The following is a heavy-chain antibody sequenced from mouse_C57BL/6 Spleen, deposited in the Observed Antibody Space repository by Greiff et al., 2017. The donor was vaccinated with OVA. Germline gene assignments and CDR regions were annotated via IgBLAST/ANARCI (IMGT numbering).Heavy chain of an antibody. Sequence: VNLVESGAELVKPGASVKISCKASGYAFSSYWMNWVKQRPGKGLEWIGQIYPGDGDTNYNGKFKGKATLTADKSSSTAYMQLSSLTSEDSAVYFCARPGSSYDYAMDYWGQGTSVTVSS. CDR2: IYPGDGDT. CDR3: ARPGSSYDYAMDY. V-gene: IGHV1-80*01. J-gene: IGHJ4*01. CDR1: GYAFSSYW. D-gene: IGHD1-1*01.